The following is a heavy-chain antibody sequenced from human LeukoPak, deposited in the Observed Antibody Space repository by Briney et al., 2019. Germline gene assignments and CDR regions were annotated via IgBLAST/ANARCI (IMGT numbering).Heavy chain of an antibody. CDR3: ARGGGAIAT. CDR2: TYYRSKWYN. CDR1: GDSVSSNRAG. D-gene: IGHD3-16*01. J-gene: IGHJ5*02. Sequence: SQTLSLTCAISGDSVSSNRAGWSWIRQSPSRGLEWLGRTYYRSKWYNDYAVSVKSRITINPDTSKNQLSLQLNSVTPEDTAVYYCARGGGAIATWGQGTLVTVSS. V-gene: IGHV6-1*01.